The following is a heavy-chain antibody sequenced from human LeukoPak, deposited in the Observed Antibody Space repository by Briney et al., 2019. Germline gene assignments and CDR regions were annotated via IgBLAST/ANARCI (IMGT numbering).Heavy chain of an antibody. Sequence: PSGTLSLTCAVYGGSFSGYYWSWIRQPPGKGLEWIGEINHSGSTNYNPSLKSRVTISVDTSKNQFSLKLSSVTAADTAVYYCARGRHVIAARRVWFDPWGQGTLVTVSS. J-gene: IGHJ5*02. D-gene: IGHD6-6*01. V-gene: IGHV4-34*01. CDR2: INHSGST. CDR1: GGSFSGYY. CDR3: ARGRHVIAARRVWFDP.